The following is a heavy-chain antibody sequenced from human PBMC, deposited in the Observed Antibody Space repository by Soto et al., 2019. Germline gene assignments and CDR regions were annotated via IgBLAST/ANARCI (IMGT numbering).Heavy chain of an antibody. J-gene: IGHJ6*03. Sequence: SETLSLTCPFSGASISSSSYYWGWIRQPPGKGLDWIGSFYYSGSTYYNPSLKSRVTISVDTSKNQFSLKLSSVTAADTAVYYCASAARDIVVVPAASTDYYYYYMDVWGKGTTVTVSS. V-gene: IGHV4-39*01. CDR3: ASAARDIVVVPAASTDYYYYYMDV. CDR1: GASISSSSYY. D-gene: IGHD2-2*01. CDR2: FYYSGST.